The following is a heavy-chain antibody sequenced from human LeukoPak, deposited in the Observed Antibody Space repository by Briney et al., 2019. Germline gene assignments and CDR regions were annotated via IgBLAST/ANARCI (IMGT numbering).Heavy chain of an antibody. CDR2: IIPIFGTA. Sequence: SVKVSCKASGGTFSSYAISWVRQAPGQGLEWMGGIIPIFGTANYAQKFQGRVTITADKSTSTAYMELSSLRSEDTAVYYCASVLSIAARRGVYFDYWGQGTLVTVSS. J-gene: IGHJ4*02. D-gene: IGHD6-6*01. CDR1: GGTFSSYA. CDR3: ASVLSIAARRGVYFDY. V-gene: IGHV1-69*06.